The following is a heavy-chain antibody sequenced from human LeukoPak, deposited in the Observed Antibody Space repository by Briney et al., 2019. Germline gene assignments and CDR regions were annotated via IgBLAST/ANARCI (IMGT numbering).Heavy chain of an antibody. V-gene: IGHV3-20*04. CDR3: ARDRPYYYDSGGYYYVDY. CDR2: INWSGGST. J-gene: IGHJ4*02. Sequence: GGSLRLSCAASGFTFDDYGMTWVRQAPGKGLEWVSGINWSGGSTGYADSVKGRFTISRDNAKNSLYLQMNSLRAEDTALYYCARDRPYYYDSGGYYYVDYWGQGTLVTVPS. CDR1: GFTFDDYG. D-gene: IGHD3-22*01.